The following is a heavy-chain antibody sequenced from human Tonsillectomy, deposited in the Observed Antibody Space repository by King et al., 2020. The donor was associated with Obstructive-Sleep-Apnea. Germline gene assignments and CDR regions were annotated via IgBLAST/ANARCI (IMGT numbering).Heavy chain of an antibody. CDR3: ARDKQGGGDFDY. CDR2: INPSGGST. V-gene: IGHV1-46*01. CDR1: GYTFTSYY. Sequence: QLVQSGAEVKKPGASVKVSCKASGYTFTSYYMHWVRQAPGQGLEWMGIINPSGGSTSYAQKFQGRVTMTRDTSTSPAYMELSSLRSEDTAVYYCARDKQGGGDFDYWGQGTLVTVSS. J-gene: IGHJ4*02. D-gene: IGHD1-26*01.